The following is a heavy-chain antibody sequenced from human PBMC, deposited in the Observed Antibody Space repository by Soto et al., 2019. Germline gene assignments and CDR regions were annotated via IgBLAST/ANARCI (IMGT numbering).Heavy chain of an antibody. J-gene: IGHJ4*02. CDR3: ARGSYYSGWV. D-gene: IGHD6-19*01. CDR2: TYYRSKWYS. V-gene: IGHV6-1*01. Sequence: SQTLSLTCAISGDSVSSTSAAWSWIRQSPSRGLEWLGRTYYRSKWYSDYAVSVKSRITINPGTSKSQFSLQLNSVTPEDTAVYYCARGSYYSGWVWGQGTLVTVSS. CDR1: GDSVSSTSAA.